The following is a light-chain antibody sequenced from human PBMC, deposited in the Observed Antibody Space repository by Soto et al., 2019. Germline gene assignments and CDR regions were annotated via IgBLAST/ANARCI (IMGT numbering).Light chain of an antibody. Sequence: EIVMTQSPATLSVSPGERATLSCRASQSVYSMLAWYQQKPGQAPRLLISGVSKRATGIPDRFSGDGSGTDFTLTISRLEPEDFALYICHQYDGSPITFGQGTRLEIK. CDR1: QSVYSM. J-gene: IGKJ5*01. V-gene: IGKV3-20*01. CDR2: GVS. CDR3: HQYDGSPIT.